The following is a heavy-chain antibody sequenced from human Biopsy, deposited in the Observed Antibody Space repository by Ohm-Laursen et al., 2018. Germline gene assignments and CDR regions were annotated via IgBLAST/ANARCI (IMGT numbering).Heavy chain of an antibody. CDR1: GFSLRNFT. V-gene: IGHV3-21*06. J-gene: IGHJ5*02. CDR3: ARGRTHLLPDHDWFDP. Sequence: SLRLSCAASGFSLRNFTINWVRQAPGKGLEWVSSISRSVSHILYAETLKGRFTSSRDNVKNSVYLQMNSLRVEDTGVYYCARGRTHLLPDHDWFDPWGQGTLVTVSS. D-gene: IGHD1-14*01. CDR2: ISRSVSHI.